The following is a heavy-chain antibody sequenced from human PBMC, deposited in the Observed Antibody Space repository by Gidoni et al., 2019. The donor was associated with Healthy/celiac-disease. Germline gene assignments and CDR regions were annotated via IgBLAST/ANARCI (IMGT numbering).Heavy chain of an antibody. CDR1: GFTLDDYA. D-gene: IGHD6-19*01. V-gene: IGHV3-9*01. CDR2: ISWNSGSI. Sequence: EVQLVESGGGLVQPGRSLRLSCAASGFTLDDYAMHWVRQAPGKGLEWVSGISWNSGSIGYADSVKGRFTISRDNAKNSLYLQMNSLRAEDTALYYCAKDIGSAVAGTVDYWGQGTLVTVSS. CDR3: AKDIGSAVAGTVDY. J-gene: IGHJ4*02.